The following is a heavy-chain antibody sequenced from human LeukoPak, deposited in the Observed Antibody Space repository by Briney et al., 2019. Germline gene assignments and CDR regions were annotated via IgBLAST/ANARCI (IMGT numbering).Heavy chain of an antibody. V-gene: IGHV1-8*01. CDR2: MNPNSGNT. CDR3: ARGHKVAATKRYYYYYMDV. D-gene: IGHD2-15*01. Sequence: ASVKVSFKASGYTFTIYDINWERHATGQGLEWMGWMNPNSGNTGYAQKFQGRVTMTTNTSISTAYMELSSLRSEDTAVYYCARGHKVAATKRYYYYYMDVWGKGTTVTVSS. J-gene: IGHJ6*03. CDR1: GYTFTIYD.